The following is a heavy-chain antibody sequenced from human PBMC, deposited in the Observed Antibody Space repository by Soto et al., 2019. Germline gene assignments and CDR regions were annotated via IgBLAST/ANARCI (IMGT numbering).Heavy chain of an antibody. D-gene: IGHD2-15*01. CDR1: GFTFSDHY. CDR2: IRNKARSYIT. J-gene: IGHJ4*02. CDR3: ARGFCSGATCYSGEG. V-gene: IGHV3-72*01. Sequence: EVQLVESGGGLVQPGGSLRLSCAASGFTFSDHYMDWVRQAPGKGLEWVGRIRNKARSYITEYAASVKGRFTISRDESKNSLYLQMNSLTTDDTAVYYCARGFCSGATCYSGEGWGQGTLVTASS.